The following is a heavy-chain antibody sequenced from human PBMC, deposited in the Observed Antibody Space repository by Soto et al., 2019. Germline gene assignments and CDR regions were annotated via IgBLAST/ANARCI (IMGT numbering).Heavy chain of an antibody. D-gene: IGHD2-2*01. V-gene: IGHV3-21*01. CDR1: GFTFSSYS. Sequence: GGSLRLSCAASGFTFSSYSMNWVRQAPGKGLEWVSSISSSSSYIYYADSVKGRFTISRDNAKNSLYLQMNSLRAEDTAVYYCARAQNPIVVVPAAMYYWGQGTLVTVSS. J-gene: IGHJ4*02. CDR3: ARAQNPIVVVPAAMYY. CDR2: ISSSSSYI.